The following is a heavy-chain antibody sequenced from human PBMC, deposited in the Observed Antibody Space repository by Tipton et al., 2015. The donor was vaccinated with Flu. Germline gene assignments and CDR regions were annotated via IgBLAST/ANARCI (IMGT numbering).Heavy chain of an antibody. CDR1: GGSISSYF. CDR3: ARGSGSGTYVIFDS. Sequence: TLSLTCSVSGGSISSYFWSWFRQPAGKGLECIGRIFSSGDTNYNPSLKSRVTMSIDTSKNQFSLKLNSVTAADTAMYYCARGSGSGTYVIFDSWGQGTLVTVSS. V-gene: IGHV4-4*07. D-gene: IGHD3-10*01. CDR2: IFSSGDT. J-gene: IGHJ4*02.